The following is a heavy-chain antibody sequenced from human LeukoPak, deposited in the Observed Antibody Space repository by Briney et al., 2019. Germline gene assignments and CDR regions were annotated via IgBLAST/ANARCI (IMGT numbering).Heavy chain of an antibody. D-gene: IGHD6-19*01. CDR3: ARGYSSGWTFFDY. J-gene: IGHJ4*02. Sequence: GGSLRLSCAASGFIFSSYSMNWVRQAPGKGLEWVSSISSDGSYIYYADSVKGRFTISRDNAKNSLYLQMNSLRAEDTAVYYCARGYSSGWTFFDYWGQGTLVTVSS. V-gene: IGHV3-21*01. CDR1: GFIFSSYS. CDR2: ISSDGSYI.